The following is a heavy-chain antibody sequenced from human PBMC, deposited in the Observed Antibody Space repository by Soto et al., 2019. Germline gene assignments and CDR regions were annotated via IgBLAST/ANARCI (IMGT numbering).Heavy chain of an antibody. D-gene: IGHD4-17*01. CDR1: GFTFSNYG. Sequence: QVQLVESGGGVVQPGRSLRLSCAASGFTFSNYGMHWDRQAPGKGLEWVAGIYYDGSNKFYADSVKGRFTISRDNSKNTLYLQMNSLRVEDTAVYYCARDGKDYGDFGGLDCWGQGTLVTVSS. J-gene: IGHJ4*02. CDR2: IYYDGSNK. V-gene: IGHV3-30*03. CDR3: ARDGKDYGDFGGLDC.